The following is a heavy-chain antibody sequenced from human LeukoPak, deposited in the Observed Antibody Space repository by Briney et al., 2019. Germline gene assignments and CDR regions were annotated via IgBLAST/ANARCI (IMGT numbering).Heavy chain of an antibody. CDR2: IYYSGST. CDR1: GGSISSHY. Sequence: PSETLSLTCTVSGGSISSHYWSWIRQPPGKGLEWIGYIYYSGSTNYNPSLNSRVTISVDTSKNQFSLKLSSVTAADTAVYYCARFSGSYAYYFDYWGQGTLVTVSS. V-gene: IGHV4-59*11. J-gene: IGHJ4*02. D-gene: IGHD1-26*01. CDR3: ARFSGSYAYYFDY.